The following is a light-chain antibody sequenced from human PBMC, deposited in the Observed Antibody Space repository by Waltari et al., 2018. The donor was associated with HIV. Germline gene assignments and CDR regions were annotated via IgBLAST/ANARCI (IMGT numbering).Light chain of an antibody. J-gene: IGLJ2*01. V-gene: IGLV1-40*01. Sequence: QSVLTQPPSVSGAPGQRVTISCTGASSNIGADYDVLWYQQIPGTAPKLLISGNRTRPEGVPDRFSASKSGTSASLAITGLQAEDEADYFCQSYDRSLSASVVFGGGTKLTVL. CDR1: SSNIGADYD. CDR3: QSYDRSLSASVV. CDR2: GNR.